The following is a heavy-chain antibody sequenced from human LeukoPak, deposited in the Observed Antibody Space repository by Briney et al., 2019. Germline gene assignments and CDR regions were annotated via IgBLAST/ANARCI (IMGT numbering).Heavy chain of an antibody. J-gene: IGHJ4*02. Sequence: GGSLRLSCAASGFTFSNAWMSWVRQAPGKGLEWVGRIKSKTDGGTTDYAAPVKGRFTNSRDDSKNTLYLQMNSLKTEDTAVYYCTTVGEARVHYDILTGYYGWGQGTLVTVSS. V-gene: IGHV3-15*01. CDR1: GFTFSNAW. D-gene: IGHD3-9*01. CDR3: TTVGEARVHYDILTGYYG. CDR2: IKSKTDGGTT.